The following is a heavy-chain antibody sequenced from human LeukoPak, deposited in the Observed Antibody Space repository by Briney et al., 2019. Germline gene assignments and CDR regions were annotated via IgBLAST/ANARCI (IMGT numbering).Heavy chain of an antibody. Sequence: SETLSLTCVVSDYSITTDYYWAWIRHPPGKGLEWIGIIYHSGSTYYNPSLKSRVTISVHTSKNQFSLRLTSVTAADTAMYYCAREGSTSGTNWFAPWGQGTLVTVSS. CDR3: AREGSTSGTNWFAP. D-gene: IGHD3-10*01. CDR1: DYSITTDYY. CDR2: IYHSGST. J-gene: IGHJ5*02. V-gene: IGHV4-38-2*02.